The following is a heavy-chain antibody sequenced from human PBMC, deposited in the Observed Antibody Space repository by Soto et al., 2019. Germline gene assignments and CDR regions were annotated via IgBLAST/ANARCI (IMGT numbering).Heavy chain of an antibody. CDR2: INPNSGGT. D-gene: IGHD3-3*01. CDR1: GYTFTGYY. V-gene: IGHV1-2*04. J-gene: IGHJ6*03. CDR3: ARGKRITIFGVVIPYYMDV. Sequence: ASVKVSCKASGYTFTGYYMHWVRRAPGQGLEWMGWINPNSGGTNYAQKFQGWVTMTRDTSISTAYMELSRLRSDDTAVYYCARGKRITIFGVVIPYYMDVWGKGTTVTVS.